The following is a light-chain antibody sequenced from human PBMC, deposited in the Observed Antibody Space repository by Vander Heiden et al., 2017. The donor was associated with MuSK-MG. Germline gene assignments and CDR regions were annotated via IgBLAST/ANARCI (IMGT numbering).Light chain of an antibody. CDR3: HQYGYSPRT. V-gene: IGKV3-20*01. CDR1: QSVSADY. Sequence: EIVLTQSPGTLSLSPGERATLSCRASQSVSADYLAWYQHKPGQPPSLLIYRASSSATGISDRLSGSGSGTDFTLTISRLEPEDFAVYYCHQYGYSPRTFGQGTKVEIK. J-gene: IGKJ1*01. CDR2: RAS.